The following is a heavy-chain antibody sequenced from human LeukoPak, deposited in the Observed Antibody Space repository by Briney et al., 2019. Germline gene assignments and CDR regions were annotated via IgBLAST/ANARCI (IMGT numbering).Heavy chain of an antibody. Sequence: SETLSLTCTVSGGSISGSSYYWGWIRQPPGKGLEWIGSIYYSGSTYYNPSLKSRVTISVDTSKNQFSLKLSSVTAADTAVYYCARGSLYYDILTGYYNFDYWGQGTLVTVSS. CDR2: IYYSGST. CDR1: GGSISGSSYY. CDR3: ARGSLYYDILTGYYNFDY. D-gene: IGHD3-9*01. V-gene: IGHV4-39*07. J-gene: IGHJ4*02.